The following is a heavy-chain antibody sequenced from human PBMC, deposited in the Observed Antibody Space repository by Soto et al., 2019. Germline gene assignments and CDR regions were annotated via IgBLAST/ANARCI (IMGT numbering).Heavy chain of an antibody. CDR3: ARLERSADY. CDR1: GGSLSSNS. D-gene: IGHD1-1*01. V-gene: IGHV1-69*04. CDR2: FIPVVGVV. J-gene: IGHJ4*02. Sequence: QVQLVQSGPEVKKPGSTVRVACKTSGGSLSSNSLSWVRQAPGQGLEWMGRFIPVVGVVNYAEKCKGRVTISADTGTNTAYMELNSLRSDDTAVYYCARLERSADYWGQGTLVTVS.